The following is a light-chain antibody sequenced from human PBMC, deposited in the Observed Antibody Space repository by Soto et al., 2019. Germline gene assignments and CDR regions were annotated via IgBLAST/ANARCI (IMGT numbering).Light chain of an antibody. V-gene: IGLV2-14*01. CDR1: TNDVGGYDY. CDR2: EVT. CDR3: SSYTDSSQSV. Sequence: QSALTQPASVSGSPRQSITISCTGTTNDVGGYDYVSWYQHHPGKAPKLIIYEVTIRPSGVSDRFSGSKSGNTASLTISGLQSEDEADYYCSSYTDSSQSVFGTGTKLTVL. J-gene: IGLJ1*01.